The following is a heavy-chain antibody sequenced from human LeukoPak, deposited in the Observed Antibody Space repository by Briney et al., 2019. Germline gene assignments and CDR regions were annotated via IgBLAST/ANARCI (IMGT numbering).Heavy chain of an antibody. CDR2: IYYSGST. D-gene: IGHD2-21*02. V-gene: IGHV4-39*07. Sequence: SETLSLTCTVSGGSISSSSYYWGWIRQPTGKGLEWIGSIYYSGSTNYNPSLKSRVTISVDTSKNQFSLKLSSVTAADTAVYYCARDPCGGDCYSGGWFDYWGQGTLVTVSS. CDR1: GGSISSSSYY. CDR3: ARDPCGGDCYSGGWFDY. J-gene: IGHJ4*02.